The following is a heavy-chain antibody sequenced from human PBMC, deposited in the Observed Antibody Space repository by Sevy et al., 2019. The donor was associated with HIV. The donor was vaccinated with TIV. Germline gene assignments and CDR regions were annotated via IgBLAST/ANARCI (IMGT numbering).Heavy chain of an antibody. J-gene: IGHJ5*02. CDR1: GFTFNDYA. D-gene: IGHD2-15*01. Sequence: GGSLRLSCAASGFTFNDYALHWVRQAPGKGLEWVAIISSDGDNTYYADTVKGRFTISRDNSRNTVYRQMNRLRAEDTAFYYCVGEGAQYRNIRYCSGNNCFYNWFDPWGQGTLVTVSS. V-gene: IGHV3-30-3*01. CDR3: VGEGAQYRNIRYCSGNNCFYNWFDP. CDR2: ISSDGDNT.